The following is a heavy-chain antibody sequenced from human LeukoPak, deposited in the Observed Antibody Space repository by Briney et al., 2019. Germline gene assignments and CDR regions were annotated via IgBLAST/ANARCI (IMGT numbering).Heavy chain of an antibody. D-gene: IGHD2-2*01. CDR3: ARGGARIVVVPAAIGY. V-gene: IGHV1-2*02. J-gene: IGHJ4*02. CDR2: INPNSGGT. Sequence: ASVKVSCKASGYTFTGYYMHWVRQAPGQGLEWMGWINPNSGGTNYAQKFQGRVTMTRDTSISTAYMELSRLRSDDTAVYYCARGGARIVVVPAAIGYWGQGTLVTVPS. CDR1: GYTFTGYY.